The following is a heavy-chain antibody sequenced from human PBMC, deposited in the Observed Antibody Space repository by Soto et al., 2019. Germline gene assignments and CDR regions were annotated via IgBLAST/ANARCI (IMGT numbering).Heavy chain of an antibody. CDR3: AREGDTTTIYGMDV. D-gene: IGHD2-21*02. V-gene: IGHV3-30-3*01. CDR1: GFTFSSYA. J-gene: IGHJ6*02. CDR2: ISYDGSNK. Sequence: QVQLVESGGGVVQPGRSLRLSCAASGFTFSSYAMHWVRQAPGKGLEWVAVISYDGSNKYYADSVKGRFTISRDNSKNTLYRQMNSLRAEDTAVYYCAREGDTTTIYGMDVWGQGTTVTVSS.